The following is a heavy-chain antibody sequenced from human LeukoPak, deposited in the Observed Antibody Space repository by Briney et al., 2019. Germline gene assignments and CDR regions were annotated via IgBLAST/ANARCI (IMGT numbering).Heavy chain of an antibody. Sequence: PSETLSLTCAVYGASFSGYYWSWIRQPPGKGLEWIGEINHRGSTNYNPSLKSRVTISVDASRNQFSPKLTSVTAADTAVFYCARGLDSSGDYWGQGTLVTVSS. D-gene: IGHD6-25*01. V-gene: IGHV4-34*01. J-gene: IGHJ4*02. CDR1: GASFSGYY. CDR2: INHRGST. CDR3: ARGLDSSGDY.